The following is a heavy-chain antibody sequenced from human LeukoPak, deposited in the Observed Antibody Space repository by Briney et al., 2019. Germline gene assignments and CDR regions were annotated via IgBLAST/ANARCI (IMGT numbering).Heavy chain of an antibody. D-gene: IGHD6-19*01. Sequence: GASVKVSCKASGYTFTGYYMHWVRQAPGQGLEWMGWSNPNSGGTNYAQKFQGRVTMTRDTSISTAYMELSRLRSDDTAVYYCARDGCSGWCSGYDYWGQGTLVTVSS. CDR1: GYTFTGYY. CDR2: SNPNSGGT. J-gene: IGHJ4*02. V-gene: IGHV1-2*02. CDR3: ARDGCSGWCSGYDY.